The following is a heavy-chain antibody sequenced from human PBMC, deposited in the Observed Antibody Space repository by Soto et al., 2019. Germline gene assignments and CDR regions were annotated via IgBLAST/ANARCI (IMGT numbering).Heavy chain of an antibody. CDR1: GFTFTKSG. V-gene: IGHV3-23*01. CDR2: IGGSGRKT. D-gene: IGHD7-27*01. J-gene: IGHJ4*02. CDR3: AKDGLTDSPSAIDY. Sequence: PGGSLRLSCAASGFTFTKSGMSWVRQAPGKGLEWVAGIGGSGRKTCYADSVKGRFSISRDNSKNSLFLQMNSLSADDTAIYYCAKDGLTDSPSAIDYWGLGTLVTVSS.